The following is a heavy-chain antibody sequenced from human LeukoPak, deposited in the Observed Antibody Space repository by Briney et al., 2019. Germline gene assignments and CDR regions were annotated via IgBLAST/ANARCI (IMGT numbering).Heavy chain of an antibody. CDR2: IYYSGST. J-gene: IGHJ4*02. V-gene: IGHV4-39*01. CDR1: GGSISSSSYY. Sequence: SETLSLTCTVSGGSISSSSYYWGWIRQPPGKGLEWIGSIYYSGSTYYNPSLKSRVTISVDTSKNQFSLKLSSVTAADTAVYYCARLAARPGKYYFDYWGRGTLVTVSS. CDR3: ARLAARPGKYYFDY. D-gene: IGHD6-6*01.